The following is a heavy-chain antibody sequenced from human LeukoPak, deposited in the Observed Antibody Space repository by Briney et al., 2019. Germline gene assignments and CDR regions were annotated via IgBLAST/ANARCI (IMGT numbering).Heavy chain of an antibody. CDR3: ARLRFDFWSGYTHPYFDY. CDR2: IYYSGTT. V-gene: IGHV4-39*01. Sequence: PSETLSLTCTVSGGSISSSSYSWGWIRQPPGKGLEWIGSIYYSGTTYYSPSLKSRVTISVDTSKIQFSLKLSSVAVTDTAVYFCARLRFDFWSGYTHPYFDYWGQGTLVTVSS. D-gene: IGHD3-3*01. CDR1: GGSISSSSYS. J-gene: IGHJ4*02.